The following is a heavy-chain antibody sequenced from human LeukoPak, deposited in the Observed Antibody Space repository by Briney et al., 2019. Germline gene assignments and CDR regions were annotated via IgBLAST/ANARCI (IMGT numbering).Heavy chain of an antibody. Sequence: GGSLRLSCAASGFTFSDYYMNWVRQAPGKGLEWVSFISNSDTTIYYADSVRGRFTISRDNAKNSLYLRMNSLRAEDTAVYYCARGDGYNGFDYWGQGTLVTVSS. CDR3: ARGDGYNGFDY. J-gene: IGHJ4*02. V-gene: IGHV3-11*01. CDR2: ISNSDTTI. CDR1: GFTFSDYY. D-gene: IGHD5-24*01.